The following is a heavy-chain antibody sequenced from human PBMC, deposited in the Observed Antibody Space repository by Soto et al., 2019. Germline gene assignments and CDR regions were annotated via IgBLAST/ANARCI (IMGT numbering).Heavy chain of an antibody. J-gene: IGHJ3*02. CDR1: GFTFTSSA. V-gene: IGHV1-58*02. D-gene: IGHD2-15*01. CDR3: AARECSGGSCYPDAFEI. CDR2: IVVGSGNT. Sequence: ASVKVSCKASGFTFTSSAMQWVRQARGQRLEWIGWIVVGSGNTNYAQKFQERVTITRDMSTSTAYMELSSLRSEDTAVYYCAARECSGGSCYPDAFEIWGQGTMVPVAS.